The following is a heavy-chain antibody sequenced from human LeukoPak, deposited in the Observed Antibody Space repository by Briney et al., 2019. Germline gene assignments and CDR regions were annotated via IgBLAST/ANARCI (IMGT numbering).Heavy chain of an antibody. CDR1: GYTFTSYG. CDR2: ISAYNGNT. V-gene: IGHV1-18*01. D-gene: IGHD2-2*01. CDR3: ATYNVKPAAMSSDWFDP. J-gene: IGHJ5*02. Sequence: ASVKVSYKASGYTFTSYGISWVRQAPGQGLEWMGWISAYNGNTNYAQKLQGRVTMTTDTSTSTAYMELRSLRSDDTAVYYCATYNVKPAAMSSDWFDPWGQGTLVTVSS.